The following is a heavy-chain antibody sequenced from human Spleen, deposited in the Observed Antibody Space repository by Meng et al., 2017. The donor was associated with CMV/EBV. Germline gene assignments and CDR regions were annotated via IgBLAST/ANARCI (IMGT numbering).Heavy chain of an antibody. CDR2: INHDSGGT. CDR3: ATNFDMVLVPAAMGDITDV. D-gene: IGHD2-2*01. CDR1: GYTSIGYY. Sequence: ASVKVSCKASGYTSIGYYIHWVRQAPGQGLEWMGWINHDSGGTNYEQKFQDRVTMTRDKSISTAYMELSRLRSDDTAVYYCATNFDMVLVPAAMGDITDVWGQGTAVTVSS. J-gene: IGHJ6*02. V-gene: IGHV1-2*02.